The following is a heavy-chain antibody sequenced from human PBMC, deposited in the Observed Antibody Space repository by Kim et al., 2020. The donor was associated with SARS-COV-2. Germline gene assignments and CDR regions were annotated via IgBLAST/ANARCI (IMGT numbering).Heavy chain of an antibody. V-gene: IGHV4-39*02. CDR3: ARYYYGSGSQNSDYSYYCGMDV. CDR1: GGSISNSNFF. J-gene: IGHJ6*02. D-gene: IGHD3-10*01. CDR2: MYHSGST. Sequence: SETLSLTCTVSGGSISNSNFFWGWIRQPPGKGLEWIGSMYHSGSTYYNPSLKSRVTISVDTSKNHFSLKLNSMTAADTAVYYCARYYYGSGSQNSDYSYYCGMDVWGQGTTVTVSS.